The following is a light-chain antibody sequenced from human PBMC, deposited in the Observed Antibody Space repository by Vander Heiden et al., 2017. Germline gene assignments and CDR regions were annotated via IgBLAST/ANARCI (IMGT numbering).Light chain of an antibody. Sequence: QPVLTQPPPVSAAPGQKVTIPCSGGSSNIGYNSVSWYQQLPGTAPKFLIYDNNKRPSGIPDRFSGSKSGTSATLDITGLQTGDEAGYYCGAWDSSLSVVLFGGGTKLTVL. CDR2: DNN. J-gene: IGLJ3*02. CDR1: SSNIGYNS. V-gene: IGLV1-51*01. CDR3: GAWDSSLSVVL.